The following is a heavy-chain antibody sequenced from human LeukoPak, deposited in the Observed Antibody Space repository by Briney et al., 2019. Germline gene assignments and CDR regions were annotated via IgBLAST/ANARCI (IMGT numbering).Heavy chain of an antibody. V-gene: IGHV4-4*02. CDR1: GDSINTTNW. J-gene: IGHJ5*02. Sequence: SETLSLTCAVSGDSINTTNWWSWVRQPPGKGLEWIGEVYRSGSINYNPSLKSRVTVSIDKSKNQFSLRLDSMTAADTAVYYCAGIPYYDILTGYAWGQGTLVTVSS. D-gene: IGHD3-9*01. CDR3: AGIPYYDILTGYA. CDR2: VYRSGSI.